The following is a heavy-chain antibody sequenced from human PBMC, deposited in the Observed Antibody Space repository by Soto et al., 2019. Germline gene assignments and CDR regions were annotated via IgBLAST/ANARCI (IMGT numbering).Heavy chain of an antibody. CDR3: ARDFRTYSHGVDV. Sequence: ASVKVSCKASGYPFTGPYIYWVRQAPGQGLEWMGWINPSSGGTEFAEKFQGRVTVTRDTSIRTVFLELNSLTSDDTGVYFCARDFRTYSHGVDVWCQGTAVTVSS. D-gene: IGHD4-4*01. J-gene: IGHJ6*02. CDR1: GYPFTGPY. CDR2: INPSSGGT. V-gene: IGHV1-2*02.